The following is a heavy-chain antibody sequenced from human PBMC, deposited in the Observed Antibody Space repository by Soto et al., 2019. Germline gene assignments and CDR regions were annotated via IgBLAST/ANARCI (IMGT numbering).Heavy chain of an antibody. D-gene: IGHD2-2*01. J-gene: IGHJ3*01. V-gene: IGHV4-4*07. CDR2: IYRSGHA. Sequence: SETLSLTCNVSGGAISAFYWNWIRQPAGKGLEWVGRIYRSGHADYNPSLESRATMSIDPSKNEFSLTLGSVTAADTAVYYCAGSPSTSSIGSFDFWGRGTMVTVSS. CDR1: GGAISAFY. CDR3: AGSPSTSSIGSFDF.